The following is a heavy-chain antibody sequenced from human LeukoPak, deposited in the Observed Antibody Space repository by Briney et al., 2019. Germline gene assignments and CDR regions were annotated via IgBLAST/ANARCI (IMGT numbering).Heavy chain of an antibody. CDR1: GFTFGGSA. J-gene: IGHJ5*02. CDR3: ARATTVTLVPGIRFDP. D-gene: IGHD4-17*01. V-gene: IGHV3-23*01. Sequence: PGGSLRLSCAASGFTFGGSAMHWVRQAPGKGLEWVSAISGSGGSTYHADSVKGRFTISRDNSKNTLYLQMNSLRAEDTAVYYCARATTVTLVPGIRFDPWGQGTLVTVSS. CDR2: ISGSGGST.